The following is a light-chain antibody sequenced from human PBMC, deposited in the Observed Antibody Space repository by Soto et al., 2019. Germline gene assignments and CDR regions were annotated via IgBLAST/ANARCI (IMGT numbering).Light chain of an antibody. CDR2: GVY. V-gene: IGLV2-14*01. Sequence: QSALTQPASVSGSPGQSITISCTGTDSDVGGYNYVSWYQQHPDKAPKLMIYGVYNRPSGVSNRFSGSKSGNTASLTISGLQAEDEADYYCSSFTSNNTPHVVFGGGTQLPVL. CDR1: DSDVGGYNY. J-gene: IGLJ2*01. CDR3: SSFTSNNTPHVV.